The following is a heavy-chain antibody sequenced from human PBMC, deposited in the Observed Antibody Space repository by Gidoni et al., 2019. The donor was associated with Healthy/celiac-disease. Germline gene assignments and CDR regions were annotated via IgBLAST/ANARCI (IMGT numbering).Heavy chain of an antibody. J-gene: IGHJ5*02. CDR3: ATGRAGDP. Sequence: QVQLVESGGGVVQPGRSSRPSCAASGFTFSSHAMHWVRQAPGKGLEWVAVITYDGSNKYYADSVKGRFTISRDNSKNTLYLQMNSLRAEDTAVYYCATGRAGDPWGQGTLVTVSS. CDR2: ITYDGSNK. V-gene: IGHV3-30*04. CDR1: GFTFSSHA.